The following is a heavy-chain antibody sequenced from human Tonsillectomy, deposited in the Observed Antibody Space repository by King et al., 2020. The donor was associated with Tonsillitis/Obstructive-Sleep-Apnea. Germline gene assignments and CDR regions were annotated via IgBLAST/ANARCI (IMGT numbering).Heavy chain of an antibody. CDR2: INHSGST. CDR1: GGSFSGYY. Sequence: VQLPQWGAGLLKPSETLSLTCAVYGGSFSGYYWSWIRQPPGKGLEWIGEINHSGSTNYNPSLKSRVTISVDTSKNQFSLKLSSVTAADTAVYYCANVPLWSGYSRPYYYYGMDVWGQGTTVTVSS. D-gene: IGHD3-3*01. CDR3: ANVPLWSGYSRPYYYYGMDV. J-gene: IGHJ6*02. V-gene: IGHV4-34*01.